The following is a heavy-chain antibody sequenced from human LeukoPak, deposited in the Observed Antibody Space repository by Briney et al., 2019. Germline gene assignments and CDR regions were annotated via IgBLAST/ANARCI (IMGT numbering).Heavy chain of an antibody. J-gene: IGHJ3*02. CDR2: ISAYNGNT. CDR3: ARAPDGTGAFDI. V-gene: IGHV1-18*01. D-gene: IGHD6-13*01. Sequence: ASVKVSCKASGYTFTSYGISWVRQAPGQGLEWMGWISAYNGNTNYAQKLQGRVTMTTDTSTSTAYMELRSLRSDDTAAYYCARAPDGTGAFDIWGQGTMVTVSS. CDR1: GYTFTSYG.